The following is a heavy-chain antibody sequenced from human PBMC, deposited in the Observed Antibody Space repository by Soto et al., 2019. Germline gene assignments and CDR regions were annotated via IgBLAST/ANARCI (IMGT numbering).Heavy chain of an antibody. CDR2: ISWNSGSI. Sequence: GGSLRLSCAASGFTFDDYAMHWVRQAPGKGLEWVSGISWNSGSIGYADSVKGRFTISRDNAKNSLYLQMNSLRAEDTALYYCAKDYFAYNWNYVTFDYWGQGTLVTVSS. CDR3: AKDYFAYNWNYVTFDY. CDR1: GFTFDDYA. J-gene: IGHJ4*02. V-gene: IGHV3-9*01. D-gene: IGHD1-7*01.